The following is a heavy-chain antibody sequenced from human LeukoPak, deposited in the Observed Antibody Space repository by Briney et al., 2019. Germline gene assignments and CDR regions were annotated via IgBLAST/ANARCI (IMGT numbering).Heavy chain of an antibody. CDR1: GFTFSSYA. CDR2: ISYDGSNK. D-gene: IGHD3-22*01. V-gene: IGHV3-30-3*01. CDR3: ARDSPGDDYYDSSGPDY. Sequence: GGSLRLSCAASGFTFSSYAMHWVRQAPGKGLGWVAVISYDGSNKYYADSVKGRFTISRDNSKNTLYLQMNSLRAEDTAVYYCARDSPGDDYYDSSGPDYWGQGTLVTVSS. J-gene: IGHJ4*02.